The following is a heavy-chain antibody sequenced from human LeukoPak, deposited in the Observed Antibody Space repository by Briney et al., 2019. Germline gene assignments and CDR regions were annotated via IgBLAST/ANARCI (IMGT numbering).Heavy chain of an antibody. CDR3: ARVLEKYGELLSRTAYNWFDP. J-gene: IGHJ5*02. CDR2: IYTSGST. V-gene: IGHV4-61*02. Sequence: SETLSLTCTVSGGSISSGSYYWSWIRQPAGKGLEWIGRIYTSGSTNYNPSLKSRLTISVDTSKNQFSLKLSSVTAADTAVYYCARVLEKYGELLSRTAYNWFDPWGQGTLVTVSS. D-gene: IGHD1-26*01. CDR1: GGSISSGSYY.